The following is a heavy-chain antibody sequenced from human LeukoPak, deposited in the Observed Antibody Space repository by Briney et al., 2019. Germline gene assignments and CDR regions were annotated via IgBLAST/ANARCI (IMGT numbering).Heavy chain of an antibody. CDR2: IYYSGIT. J-gene: IGHJ6*03. CDR1: GGSISIGSDY. CDR3: ARHIYDSSGYYYYYYMDV. D-gene: IGHD3-22*01. Sequence: SETLSLTCTVSGGSISIGSDYWGWIRQPPGKGLEWFGSIYYSGITYYNPSLKSRVTISVDTSKNQFSLKLSSVTAADTAVYYCARHIYDSSGYYYYYYMDVWGKGTTVTISS. V-gene: IGHV4-39*01.